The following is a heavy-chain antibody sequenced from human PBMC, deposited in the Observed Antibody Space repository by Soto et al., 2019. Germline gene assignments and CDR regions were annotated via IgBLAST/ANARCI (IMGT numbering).Heavy chain of an antibody. CDR3: ARRFIGTFDI. Sequence: QLQLQESGPGLVKTSETLSLTCTVSGGSMSISTYYWGWIRQPPGKGLEWIGSIYYSGSTYYNPSLKSRFPISVDTSKNQFSLNLSSVTAADKAVYYCARRFIGTFDIWGQGTMVTVSS. CDR1: GGSMSISTYY. J-gene: IGHJ3*02. CDR2: IYYSGST. V-gene: IGHV4-39*01.